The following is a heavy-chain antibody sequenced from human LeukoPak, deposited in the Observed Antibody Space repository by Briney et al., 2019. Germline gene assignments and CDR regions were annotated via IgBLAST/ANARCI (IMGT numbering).Heavy chain of an antibody. J-gene: IGHJ4*02. Sequence: GGSLRLSCTASGFSFGSYAMSWVRQAPGKGLERVSIIGASNDPTYYPDSVEGRFTISRDNPKNTLYLQMHSRRAEDMAVYYCASAAYYHDYWGQGTLVTVSS. V-gene: IGHV3-23*01. D-gene: IGHD3-16*01. CDR3: ASAAYYHDY. CDR1: GFSFGSYA. CDR2: IGASNDPT.